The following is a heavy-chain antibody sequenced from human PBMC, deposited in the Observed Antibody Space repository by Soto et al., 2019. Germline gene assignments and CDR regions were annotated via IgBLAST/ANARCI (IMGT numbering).Heavy chain of an antibody. V-gene: IGHV1-3*01. CDR1: GYTFSSYL. Sequence: QVQLVQSGAEVKKPGASVKVSCKASGYTFSSYLLHWVRQAPGQRLEWMGWINAGNGNTKYSQKFQGRVTLTRDTSASTAYMELSSLGSEDTAVYYCASPSYGSGSFYWGQGTLVTVSS. CDR3: ASPSYGSGSFY. CDR2: INAGNGNT. J-gene: IGHJ4*02. D-gene: IGHD3-10*01.